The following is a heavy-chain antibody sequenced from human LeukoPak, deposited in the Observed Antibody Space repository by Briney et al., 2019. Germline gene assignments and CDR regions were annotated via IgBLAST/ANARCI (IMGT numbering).Heavy chain of an antibody. CDR3: AREIYGRFDY. D-gene: IGHD4-17*01. V-gene: IGHV1-18*01. J-gene: IGHJ4*02. Sequence: ASVKLSCKASGYTFSSYGISWVRPAPGQGLECMGWINAYNGNTNYAQRLQGRVTMTTDTSTSTAYMELRSLRSDDTAVYYCAREIYGRFDYWGQRTVVSVSS. CDR1: GYTFSSYG. CDR2: INAYNGNT.